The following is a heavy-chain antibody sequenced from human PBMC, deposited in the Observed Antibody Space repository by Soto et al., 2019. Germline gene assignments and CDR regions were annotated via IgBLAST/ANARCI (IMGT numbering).Heavy chain of an antibody. CDR2: IDPSDSYT. CDR3: ARLPTTVLIAF. V-gene: IGHV5-10-1*01. Sequence: PGESLKISCETSGYSFTRYWINWVRQMPGKGLEWMGRIDPSDSYTEFNPSFQGHVTMSVDTSLSAAYLQWSSLKASDTAIYYCARLPTTVLIAFWGQGTLVTVSS. D-gene: IGHD4-17*01. J-gene: IGHJ1*01. CDR1: GYSFTRYW.